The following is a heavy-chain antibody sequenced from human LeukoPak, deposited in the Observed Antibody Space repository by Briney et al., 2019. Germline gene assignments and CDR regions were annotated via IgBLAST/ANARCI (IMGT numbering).Heavy chain of an antibody. J-gene: IGHJ4*02. CDR2: INPSGGST. CDR1: GYTFTNYY. D-gene: IGHD1-20*01. CDR3: ARDPVTGYFDY. Sequence: ASVKVSCKASGYTFTNYYMHWMRQAPGQGLEWMGVINPSGGSTTYAQKFQGRVTMTRDTSTSTVYMELSFLRPEDTVVYYCARDPVTGYFDYWGQGTQVTVSS. V-gene: IGHV1-46*01.